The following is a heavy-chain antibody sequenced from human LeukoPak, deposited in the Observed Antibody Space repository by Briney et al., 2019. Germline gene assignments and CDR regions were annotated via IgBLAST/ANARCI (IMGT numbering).Heavy chain of an antibody. V-gene: IGHV3-23*01. J-gene: IGHJ4*02. CDR3: AKWGDYDVLTGYYVSDY. CDR1: GFTFSNYA. CDR2: ITGSGGNT. D-gene: IGHD3-9*01. Sequence: GGSLRLSCAASGFTFSNYAMSWVRQAPGKGLEWVSAITGSGGNTYYADSVKGRFNISRDNSKNTVFLQMNSMRAEETAVYYCAKWGDYDVLTGYYVSDYWGQGTLVTVSS.